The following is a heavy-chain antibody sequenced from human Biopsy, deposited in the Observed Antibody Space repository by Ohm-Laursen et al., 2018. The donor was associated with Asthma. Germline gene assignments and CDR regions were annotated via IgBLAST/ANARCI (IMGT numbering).Heavy chain of an antibody. CDR3: ARDSYSSGLYDDFES. Sequence: SLRLSCAASGFTFSDYYMSWIRQAPGKGLEWISYTNGKSNSIGYADSVKGRFTISRDNAKNSLYLQMNSLRAEDTAVYYCARDSYSSGLYDDFESWGQGTLVTVSS. CDR2: TNGKSNSI. J-gene: IGHJ4*02. V-gene: IGHV3-11*01. CDR1: GFTFSDYY. D-gene: IGHD6-19*01.